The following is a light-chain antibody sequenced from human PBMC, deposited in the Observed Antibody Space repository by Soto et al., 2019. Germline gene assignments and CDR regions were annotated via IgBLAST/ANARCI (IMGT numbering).Light chain of an antibody. CDR3: QQYGSSPWT. CDR1: QSVSSSY. V-gene: IGKV3-20*01. J-gene: IGKJ1*01. CDR2: GAS. Sequence: ILLTQSPGTLSLSPGERSTLSCTASQSVSSSYLAWYQQKPGQAPRLLIYGASSRATGIPDRFSGSGSGTDFTLTISRLEPEDFAVYYCQQYGSSPWTFGQGTKVDIK.